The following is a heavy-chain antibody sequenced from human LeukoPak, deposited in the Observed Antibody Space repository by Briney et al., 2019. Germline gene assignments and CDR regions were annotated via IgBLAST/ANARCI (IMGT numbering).Heavy chain of an antibody. CDR2: ISSSGSTI. V-gene: IGHV3-11*04. D-gene: IGHD3-3*01. CDR1: GFTFSDYY. CDR3: ARARLRFLEWLPFDY. Sequence: GGSLRLSCAASGFTFSDYYMSWIRQAPGKGLEWVSYISSSGSTIYYADSVKGRFTISRDNAKNSLYLQMNSLRAEDTAVYYCARARLRFLEWLPFDYWGQGTLVTVSS. J-gene: IGHJ4*02.